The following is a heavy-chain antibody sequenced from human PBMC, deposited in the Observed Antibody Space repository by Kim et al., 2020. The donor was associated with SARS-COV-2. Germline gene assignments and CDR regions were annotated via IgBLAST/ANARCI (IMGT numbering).Heavy chain of an antibody. Sequence: GGSLRLSCAASGFTFSSYSMNWVRQAPGKGLEWVSSISSSSSYIYYADSVKGRFTISRDNAKNSLYLQMNSLRAEDTAVYYCARARRDYGDYQNAFDIWGQGTMVTVSS. CDR3: ARARRDYGDYQNAFDI. CDR1: GFTFSSYS. J-gene: IGHJ3*02. D-gene: IGHD4-17*01. V-gene: IGHV3-21*01. CDR2: ISSSSSYI.